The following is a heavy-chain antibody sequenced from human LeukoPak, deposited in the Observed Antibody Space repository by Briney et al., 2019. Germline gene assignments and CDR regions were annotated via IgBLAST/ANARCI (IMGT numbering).Heavy chain of an antibody. J-gene: IGHJ3*02. D-gene: IGHD2-21*02. V-gene: IGHV1-69*05. Sequence: GSSVKVSCKASGGTFSSYAISWVRQAPGQGLEWMGRIIPIFGTANYAQKFQGRVTITTDESTSTDYMELSSLRSEDTAVYYCARGCGGDCSSAFDIWGQGTMVTVSS. CDR3: ARGCGGDCSSAFDI. CDR2: IIPIFGTA. CDR1: GGTFSSYA.